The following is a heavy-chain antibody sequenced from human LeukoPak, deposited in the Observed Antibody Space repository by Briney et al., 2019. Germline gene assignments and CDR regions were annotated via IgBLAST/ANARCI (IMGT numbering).Heavy chain of an antibody. V-gene: IGHV4-4*07. Sequence: SETLSLTCTVSGGSISSYYWSWIRQPAGKGLEWIGRIYTSGSTNYNPSLKSRVTISVDTSKNQFSLKLSSVTDADTAVYYCARDEGVRGARLFDPWGQGTLVTVSS. CDR3: ARDEGVRGARLFDP. CDR1: GGSISSYY. D-gene: IGHD3-10*01. CDR2: IYTSGST. J-gene: IGHJ5*02.